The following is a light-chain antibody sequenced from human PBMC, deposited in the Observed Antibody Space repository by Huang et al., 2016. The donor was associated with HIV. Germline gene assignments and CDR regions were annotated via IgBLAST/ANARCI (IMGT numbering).Light chain of an antibody. CDR3: QQYKSYPIT. J-gene: IGKJ5*01. Sequence: DIEMTQSPSSVSASGGDRVTITCRASQDIRTSLAWFQQKPGNAPKSLIYGASTLQKGVPSKFSGSGSGTDFTLTISSLQPEDFAIYYCQQYKSYPITFGQGTRLEMK. CDR2: GAS. V-gene: IGKV1-16*02. CDR1: QDIRTS.